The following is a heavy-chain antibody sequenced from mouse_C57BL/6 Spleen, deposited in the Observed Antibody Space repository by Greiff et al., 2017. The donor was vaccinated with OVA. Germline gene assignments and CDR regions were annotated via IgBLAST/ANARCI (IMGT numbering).Heavy chain of an antibody. D-gene: IGHD1-1*01. Sequence: VQLQQSGPELVKPGASVKMSCKASGYTFTDYNMHWVKQRPGKSLEWIGDINPNNGGTRYNQKFKGKATLTLYKSSSTAYMELRSLTSEESSVYYCARRYYYGSSACDYWGQGTTLTVSS. CDR3: ARRYYYGSSACDY. J-gene: IGHJ2*01. CDR1: GYTFTDYN. CDR2: INPNNGGT. V-gene: IGHV1-22*01.